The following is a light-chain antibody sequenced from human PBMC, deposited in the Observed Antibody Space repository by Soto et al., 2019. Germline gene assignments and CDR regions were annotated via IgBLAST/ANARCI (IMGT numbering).Light chain of an antibody. Sequence: EIVLTQSPGTLSLFPGERATISCKASQSVSSNYLAWYKQIPGQAPRRVIYGVSSRAAGIPDRFSGSGSGTDFTLTINRLEPEDFDVYYCQQYHNTPITFGQGTRLEIK. J-gene: IGKJ5*01. CDR3: QQYHNTPIT. V-gene: IGKV3-20*01. CDR1: QSVSSNY. CDR2: GVS.